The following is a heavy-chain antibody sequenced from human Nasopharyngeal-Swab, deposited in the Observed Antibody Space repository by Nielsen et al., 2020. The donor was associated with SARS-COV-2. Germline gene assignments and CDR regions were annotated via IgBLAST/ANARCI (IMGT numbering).Heavy chain of an antibody. CDR1: GFTFDDYA. CDR2: ISWNSGSI. V-gene: IGHV3-9*01. CDR3: AKDIPDYGDYGTGFDY. J-gene: IGHJ4*02. D-gene: IGHD4-17*01. Sequence: LRLSCAASGFTFDDYAMHWVRQAPGKGLEWVSGISWNSGSIGYADSVKGRFTISRDNAKNSLYLQMNSLRAEDTALYYCAKDIPDYGDYGTGFDYWGQGTLVTVSS.